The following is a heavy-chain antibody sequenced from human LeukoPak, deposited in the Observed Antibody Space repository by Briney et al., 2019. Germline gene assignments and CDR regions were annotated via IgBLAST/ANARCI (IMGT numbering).Heavy chain of an antibody. J-gene: IGHJ4*02. CDR2: IYTSGST. CDR3: AREIRPGNWEIYY. D-gene: IGHD7-27*01. V-gene: IGHV4-4*07. CDR1: GGSISSYY. Sequence: PSETLSLTCSVSGGSISSYYWSWIRQPDGKGLEWIGRIYTSGSTNYNPTLKSRVTMSVDTSKNQFSLKLSSVTAADTAVYYCAREIRPGNWEIYYWGQGTLGTVSS.